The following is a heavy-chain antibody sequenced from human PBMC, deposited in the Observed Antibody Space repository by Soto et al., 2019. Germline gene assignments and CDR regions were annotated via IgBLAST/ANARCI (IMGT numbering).Heavy chain of an antibody. CDR1: GDSVSSGGSY. CDR3: AKERWPKIA. J-gene: IGHJ4*02. V-gene: IGHV4-61*08. Sequence: PSETLSLTCTVSGDSVSSGGSYWSWIRQPPGKGLEWIGYIYYSGSTNYNPSLKSRVTISIDTSKNQFSLRLSSVTTADTAVYYCAKERWPKIAWGQGTLVTVSS. CDR2: IYYSGST. D-gene: IGHD2-15*01.